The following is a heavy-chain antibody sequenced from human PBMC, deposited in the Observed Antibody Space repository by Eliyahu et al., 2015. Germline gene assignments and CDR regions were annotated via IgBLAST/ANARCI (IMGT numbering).Heavy chain of an antibody. D-gene: IGHD3-10*01. J-gene: IGHJ6*02. CDR2: IKQGGSEK. V-gene: IGHV3-7*01. CDR3: AREDGGQRGMDV. Sequence: EVQLVESGGGLVQPGGSLRLSCAASGFXFSSYWMTWVRQAPGKGLEWVANIKQGGSEKHYVDSVKGRFTISRDDAKNSLYLQINSLRAEDTAVYYCAREDGGQRGMDVWGQGTTVTVSS. CDR1: GFXFSSYW.